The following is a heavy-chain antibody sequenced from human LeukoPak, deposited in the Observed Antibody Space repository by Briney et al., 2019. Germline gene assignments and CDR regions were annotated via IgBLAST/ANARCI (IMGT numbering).Heavy chain of an antibody. V-gene: IGHV4-59*01. D-gene: IGHD3-22*01. J-gene: IGHJ4*02. Sequence: PSETLSLTCTVSGGSISSYFWNWIRQPPGKGLEWIGYIYYSGSTNYNPSLKSRVTISVDTSKNQFSLKLSSVTAADTAVYYCARGADSSGYYSIFYFDYWGQGTLVTVSS. CDR1: GGSISSYF. CDR3: ARGADSSGYYSIFYFDY. CDR2: IYYSGST.